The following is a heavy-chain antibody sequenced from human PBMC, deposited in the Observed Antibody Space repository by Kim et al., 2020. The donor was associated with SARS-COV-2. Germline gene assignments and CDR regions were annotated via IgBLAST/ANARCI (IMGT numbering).Heavy chain of an antibody. CDR1: GYTFTSYA. Sequence: ASVKVSCKASGYTFTSYAMNWVRQAPVQGLEWMGWINTNTGNPTYAQGFTGRFVFSLDTSVSTAYLQFSSLKAEDTAVYYCAREGHYCSSTSCSGYNWFDPWGQGTLVTVSS. V-gene: IGHV7-4-1*02. D-gene: IGHD2-2*01. J-gene: IGHJ5*02. CDR2: INTNTGNP. CDR3: AREGHYCSSTSCSGYNWFDP.